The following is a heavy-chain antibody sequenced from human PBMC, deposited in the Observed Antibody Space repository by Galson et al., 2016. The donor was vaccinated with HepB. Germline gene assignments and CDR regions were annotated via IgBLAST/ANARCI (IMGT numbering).Heavy chain of an antibody. J-gene: IGHJ4*02. CDR3: AKRALHYGSGIDY. V-gene: IGHV3-23*01. D-gene: IGHD3-10*01. CDR1: GFTSSSYA. Sequence: SLRLSCAASGFTSSSYAMTWVRQAPGKGLEWVSAIGGSGDGTYYADSVKGRFTISRDNSKNTLYLEMNSLRAEDTAVYFCAKRALHYGSGIDYWGQGILVTVSS. CDR2: IGGSGDGT.